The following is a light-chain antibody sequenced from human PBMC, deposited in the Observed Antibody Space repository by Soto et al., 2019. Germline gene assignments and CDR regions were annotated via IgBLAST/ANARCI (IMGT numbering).Light chain of an antibody. CDR2: DIT. Sequence: QSGLTHPASGSRSPGRSITITCHVTSSDVGAYIFVPWYQQYPGKAANLMIYDITNRPSGVSNRFSGSKAGNTAALTISGLQAEDEADYYCVSFTASKSYVFVTGTKVT. CDR1: SSDVGAYIF. CDR3: VSFTASKSYV. V-gene: IGLV2-14*01. J-gene: IGLJ1*01.